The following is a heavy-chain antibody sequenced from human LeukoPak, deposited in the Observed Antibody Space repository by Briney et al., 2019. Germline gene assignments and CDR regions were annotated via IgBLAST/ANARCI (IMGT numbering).Heavy chain of an antibody. CDR1: GYRFTDYY. Sequence: ASVKVSCKASGYRFTDYYVHWVRQAPGQGLDWMGWINPNNGGTNYAQQFYGRVTMTRDTSITTAYMELNRLTADDTAAYYCARELGFCSSTSCLLYHYWGQGTLVTVAS. V-gene: IGHV1-2*02. CDR3: ARELGFCSSTSCLLYHY. CDR2: INPNNGGT. J-gene: IGHJ4*02. D-gene: IGHD2-2*01.